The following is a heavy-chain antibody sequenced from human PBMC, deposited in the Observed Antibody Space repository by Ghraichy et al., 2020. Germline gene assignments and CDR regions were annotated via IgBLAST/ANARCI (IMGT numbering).Heavy chain of an antibody. D-gene: IGHD1-26*01. CDR3: ARGEVEAHYFDD. CDR1: GFTVSSNF. Sequence: GGSLRLSCAASGFTVSSNFMGWVRQAPGKGLECISLIYTGGNTYYADSVQGRFTISRDNVKNTVYLEMNGLRAEDTAAYYCARGEVEAHYFDDWGQGTLVTVSS. CDR2: IYTGGNT. J-gene: IGHJ4*02. V-gene: IGHV3-66*01.